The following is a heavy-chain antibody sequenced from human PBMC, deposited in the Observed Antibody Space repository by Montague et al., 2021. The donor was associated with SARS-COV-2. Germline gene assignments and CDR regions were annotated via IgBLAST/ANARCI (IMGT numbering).Heavy chain of an antibody. Sequence: SETQSLTCTVSGGSISSSNYYWGWIRQPPGKGLEWIGSIYYSGSTYYNPSLKSRVTIFVDTSKNQFSLKLSSVTAADTAVYYCASPTYYYDSSGSDAFDIWGQGTMVTVSS. D-gene: IGHD3-22*01. J-gene: IGHJ3*02. CDR1: GGSISSSNYY. V-gene: IGHV4-39*01. CDR2: IYYSGST. CDR3: ASPTYYYDSSGSDAFDI.